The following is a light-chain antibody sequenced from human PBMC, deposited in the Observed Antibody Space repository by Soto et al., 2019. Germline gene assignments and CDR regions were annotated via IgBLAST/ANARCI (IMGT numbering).Light chain of an antibody. V-gene: IGLV2-23*01. CDR2: EGS. CDR1: SSDVGSYNL. CDR3: CSYAGSSTYYV. J-gene: IGLJ1*01. Sequence: LTQPASVSGSPGQSITISCTGTSSDVGSYNLVSWYQQHPGKAPKLMIYEGSKRPSGVSNRFSGSKSGNTASLTISGLQAEDEADYYCCSYAGSSTYYVFGTGTKVTVL.